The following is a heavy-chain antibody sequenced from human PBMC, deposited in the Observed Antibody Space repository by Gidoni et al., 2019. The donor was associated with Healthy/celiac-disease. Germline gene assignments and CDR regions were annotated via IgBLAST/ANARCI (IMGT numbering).Heavy chain of an antibody. V-gene: IGHV3-30*02. CDR1: GFTFSSYG. CDR2: IRYDGSNK. CDR3: AKVLVVAAYYYYYMDV. Sequence: VQLVESGGGVVQPGGSLRLSCAASGFTFSSYGMHWVRQAPGKGLEWVAFIRYDGSNKYYADSVKGRFTISRDNSKNTLYLQMNSLRAEDTAVYYCAKVLVVAAYYYYYMDVWGKGTTVTVSS. J-gene: IGHJ6*03. D-gene: IGHD6-19*01.